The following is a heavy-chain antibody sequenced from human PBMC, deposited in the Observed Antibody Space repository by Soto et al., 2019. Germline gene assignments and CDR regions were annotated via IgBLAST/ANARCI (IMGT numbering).Heavy chain of an antibody. V-gene: IGHV3-21*01. J-gene: IGHJ6*02. CDR2: ISCSTSYI. Sequence: PGGSLRLSCAASGFTFSSYSMNWVRQAPGKGLEWVSSISCSTSYIYYADSVKGRFTISRDNAKNSLYLQMNSLRAEDTAVYYCARVVDYCYPYYYYGMDVWGQGTTVTVSS. D-gene: IGHD2-15*01. CDR3: ARVVDYCYPYYYYGMDV. CDR1: GFTFSSYS.